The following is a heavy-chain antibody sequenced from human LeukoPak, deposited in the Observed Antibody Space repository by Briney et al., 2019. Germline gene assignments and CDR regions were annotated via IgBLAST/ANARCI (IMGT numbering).Heavy chain of an antibody. J-gene: IGHJ4*02. V-gene: IGHV4-34*01. CDR3: ARGHPGPLGYCSGGSCSRGYFDY. CDR2: INHSGST. D-gene: IGHD2-15*01. CDR1: GGSFSGYY. Sequence: PSEILSLTCAVYGGSFSGYYWSWIRQPPGKGLEWIGEINHSGSTNYNPSLKSRVTISVDTSKNQFSLKLSSVTAADTAVYYCARGHPGPLGYCSGGSCSRGYFDYWGQGTLVTVSS.